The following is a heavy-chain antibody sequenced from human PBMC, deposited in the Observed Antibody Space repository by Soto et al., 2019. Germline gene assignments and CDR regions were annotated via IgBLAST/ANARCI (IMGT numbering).Heavy chain of an antibody. J-gene: IGHJ4*02. CDR1: RGSISGYY. D-gene: IGHD6-19*01. CDR2: IYYNWRT. CDR3: ARFSGWDSAFDY. V-gene: IGHV4-59*01. Sequence: PSETLSLTCTFSRGSISGYYWSWMRQPPGRGLEWIRYIYYNWRTNQNPSLKSRVTIPVDTSKSEFSLKLSSVTAADTAVYYCARFSGWDSAFDYWGQGAPVTVSS.